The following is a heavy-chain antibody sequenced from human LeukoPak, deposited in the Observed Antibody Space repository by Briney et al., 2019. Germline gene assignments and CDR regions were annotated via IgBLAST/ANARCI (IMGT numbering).Heavy chain of an antibody. V-gene: IGHV3-30-3*01. D-gene: IGHD5-18*01. CDR2: ISYDGSNK. Sequence: PGGSLRLSCAASGFTFSSYAMHWVRQAPGKGLEWVAVISYDGSNKYYADSVKGRFTISRDNSKNTLYLQMNSLRAEDTAVYYCARDRVQLWPLRNWFDPWGQGTLVTVSS. J-gene: IGHJ5*02. CDR3: ARDRVQLWPLRNWFDP. CDR1: GFTFSSYA.